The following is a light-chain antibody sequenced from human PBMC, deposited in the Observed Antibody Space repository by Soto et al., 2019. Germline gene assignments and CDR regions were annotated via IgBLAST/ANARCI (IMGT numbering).Light chain of an antibody. Sequence: IVLTQSPGTLSLSPWESATLSCRASRSLDSGQLAWYQQKVGRAPRLLIHDAFIRATGIPDRFSGSGSGTDFTLTIARLEPEDFAVYYCQQYGGSPRTFGQGTRLEI. V-gene: IGKV3-20*01. CDR1: RSLDSGQ. CDR3: QQYGGSPRT. CDR2: DAF. J-gene: IGKJ5*01.